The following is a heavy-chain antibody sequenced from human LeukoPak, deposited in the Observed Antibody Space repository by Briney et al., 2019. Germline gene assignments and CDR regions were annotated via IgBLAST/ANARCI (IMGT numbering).Heavy chain of an antibody. D-gene: IGHD3-3*01. CDR3: TTGNPPYDFWSGLFDY. CDR2: IKSKTDGGTT. V-gene: IGHV3-15*01. CDR1: GVTFSNAW. Sequence: PGGSLRLSCAASGVTFSNAWMSWVRQAPGKGLEWVGRIKSKTDGGTTDYAAPVKGRFTISRDDSKNTLYLQMNSLKTEDTAVYYCTTGNPPYDFWSGLFDYWGQGTLVTVSS. J-gene: IGHJ4*02.